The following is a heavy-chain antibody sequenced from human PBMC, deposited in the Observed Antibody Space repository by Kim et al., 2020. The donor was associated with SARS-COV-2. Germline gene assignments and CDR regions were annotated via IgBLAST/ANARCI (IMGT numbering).Heavy chain of an antibody. V-gene: IGHV7-4-1*02. CDR1: GYPFTKYA. Sequence: ASVKVSCKASGYPFTKYAMNWVRQAPGQGLEWMGWINTNTGNPTYARGFTGRFVFSLDTSVSTAYLQISSLKTEDTALYYCAPWHEDGVIIFDQWGQGTLVTVSS. CDR3: APWHEDGVIIFDQ. CDR2: INTNTGNP. J-gene: IGHJ4*02. D-gene: IGHD3-3*01.